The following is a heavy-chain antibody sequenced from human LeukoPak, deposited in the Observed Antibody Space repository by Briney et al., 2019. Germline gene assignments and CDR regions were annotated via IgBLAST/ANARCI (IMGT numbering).Heavy chain of an antibody. CDR3: ARGRSSSSYYYYYMDV. J-gene: IGHJ6*03. CDR2: IYTSGST. Sequence: SETLSLTCTVSGGSISSYYWSWIRQPAGKALEWIGRIYTSGSTNYNPSLKSRVTMSVDTSKNQFSLKLSSVTAADTAVYHCARGRSSSSYYYYYMDVWGKGTTVTVSS. CDR1: GGSISSYY. V-gene: IGHV4-4*07. D-gene: IGHD6-6*01.